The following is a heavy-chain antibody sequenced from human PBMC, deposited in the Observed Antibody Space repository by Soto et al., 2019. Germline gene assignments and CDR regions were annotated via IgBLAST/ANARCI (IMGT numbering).Heavy chain of an antibody. V-gene: IGHV4-39*01. CDR3: VRRHGLTVDAYY. Sequence: PSETLSLTCSVSGGSISTSSSTYYWGWMRQPPGKGLEWIASFFYSGKSFYNPSLKSRVTMSVDTSKNQFSLNLSSVTAADTAVDYCVRRHGLTVDAYYWGQGTLVTVS. D-gene: IGHD2-21*02. J-gene: IGHJ4*02. CDR1: GGSISTSSSTYY. CDR2: FFYSGKS.